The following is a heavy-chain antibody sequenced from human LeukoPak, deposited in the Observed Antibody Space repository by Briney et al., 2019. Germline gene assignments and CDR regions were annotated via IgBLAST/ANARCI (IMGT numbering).Heavy chain of an antibody. D-gene: IGHD3-10*01. J-gene: IGHJ3*02. Sequence: PGGSLRLSCAASGFTFSSYEMNWVRQAPGKGLEWVSYISSSSSTIYYADSVKGRFTISRDNAKNSLYLQMNSLRAEDTAVYYCARVATMVRVPLDALDIWGQGTMVSVSS. CDR3: ARVATMVRVPLDALDI. CDR1: GFTFSSYE. V-gene: IGHV3-48*03. CDR2: ISSSSSTI.